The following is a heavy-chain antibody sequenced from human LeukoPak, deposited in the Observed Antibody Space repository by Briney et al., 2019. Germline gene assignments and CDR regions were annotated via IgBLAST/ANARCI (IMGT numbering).Heavy chain of an antibody. D-gene: IGHD3-16*01. J-gene: IGHJ3*01. V-gene: IGHV3-23*01. CDR1: GFTFNDFA. CDR2: IGDAGT. CDR3: AKNLGPFDV. Sequence: GVSLRLSCAASGFTFNDFAMTWVRQAPGKGLEWVSSIGDAGTYYADSVKGRFTISRDNSKNMLYLQLNSLRAGDTAMYYCAKNLGPFDVRGQGTMVTVSS.